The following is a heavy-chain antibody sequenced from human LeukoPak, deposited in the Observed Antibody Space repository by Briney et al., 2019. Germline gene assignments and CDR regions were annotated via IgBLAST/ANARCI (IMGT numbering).Heavy chain of an antibody. J-gene: IGHJ3*02. D-gene: IGHD1-14*01. CDR1: GFTVSSNY. CDR2: IYSGGST. V-gene: IGHV3-66*01. CDR3: VRFLNHAFEI. Sequence: GGSLRLSCAASGFTVSSNYMSWVRQAPGKGLEWVSVIYSGGSTYYADSVKGRFTISRDNSKNTLYLQMNSLRAEDTAVYYCVRFLNHAFEIWGQGTMVTVSS.